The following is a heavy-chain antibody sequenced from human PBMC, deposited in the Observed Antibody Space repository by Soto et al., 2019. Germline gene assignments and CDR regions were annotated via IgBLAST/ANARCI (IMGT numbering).Heavy chain of an antibody. CDR2: INHSGST. V-gene: IGHV4-34*01. D-gene: IGHD6-19*01. Sequence: SETLSLTCAVYGGSFSGYYWSWIRQPPGKGLEWIGEINHSGSTNYNPSLKSRVTISVDTSKNQFSLKLSSVTAADTAVYYCARGYVAGTATDDYWGQGTLVTVSS. J-gene: IGHJ4*02. CDR3: ARGYVAGTATDDY. CDR1: GGSFSGYY.